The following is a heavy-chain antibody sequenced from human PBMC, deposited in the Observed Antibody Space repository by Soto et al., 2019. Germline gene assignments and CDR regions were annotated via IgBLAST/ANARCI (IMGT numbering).Heavy chain of an antibody. Sequence: GGSLRLSCAAAGVTFSSYSMNWVRQAPGKGLEWVSYISSSGSTIYYADSVKGRFTISRDNAKNSLYLQMNSLRAEDTAVYYCARGHYGSFFWGQGTLVTVSS. CDR3: ARGHYGSFF. CDR2: ISSSGSTI. J-gene: IGHJ4*02. V-gene: IGHV3-48*01. CDR1: GVTFSSYS. D-gene: IGHD3-10*01.